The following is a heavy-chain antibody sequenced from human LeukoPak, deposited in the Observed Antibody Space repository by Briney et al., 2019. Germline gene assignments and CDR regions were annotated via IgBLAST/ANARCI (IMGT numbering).Heavy chain of an antibody. J-gene: IGHJ3*02. CDR3: ARDRGTYYYDGGAFDI. V-gene: IGHV1-2*02. CDR1: GYTFTGYY. CDR2: INPNSGGT. Sequence: GASVKVSCKASGYTFTGYYMHWVRQAPGQGLEWMGWINPNSGGTNYAQKFQGRVTMTRDTSISTAYMELSRLRSDDTAVYYCARDRGTYYYDGGAFDIWGQGTMVTVSS. D-gene: IGHD3-22*01.